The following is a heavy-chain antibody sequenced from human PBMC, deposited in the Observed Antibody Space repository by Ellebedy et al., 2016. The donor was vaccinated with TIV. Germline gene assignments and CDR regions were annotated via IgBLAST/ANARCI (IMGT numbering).Heavy chain of an antibody. CDR3: ARELRTMLRGAYLGY. CDR2: ISGSAIPI. V-gene: IGHV3-11*01. Sequence: GESLKISCAASGFTFTDYYMSWIRQAPGKGLELVSYISGSAIPIYYADSVKGRFTISRDNAKNSLYLQMNSLRAEDTAVYYCARELRTMLRGAYLGYWGQGTLVTVSS. D-gene: IGHD3-10*01. CDR1: GFTFTDYY. J-gene: IGHJ4*02.